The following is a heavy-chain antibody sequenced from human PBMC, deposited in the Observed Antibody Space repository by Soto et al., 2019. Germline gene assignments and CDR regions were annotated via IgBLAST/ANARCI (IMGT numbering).Heavy chain of an antibody. J-gene: IGHJ6*02. Sequence: VASVKVSCKASGCTFSRYHISWLRQAPGQGLEWMGGIIPIFGTANYAQKFQGRVTITADESTSTAYMELSSLRSEDTAVYYCARKYYNYYYGIDVWGQGTTVTVSS. D-gene: IGHD3-10*01. CDR3: ARKYYNYYYGIDV. CDR1: GCTFSRYH. CDR2: IIPIFGTA. V-gene: IGHV1-69*13.